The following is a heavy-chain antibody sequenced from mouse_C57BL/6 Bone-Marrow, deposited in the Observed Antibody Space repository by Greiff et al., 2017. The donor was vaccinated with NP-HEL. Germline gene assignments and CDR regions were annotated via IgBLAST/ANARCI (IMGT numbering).Heavy chain of an antibody. D-gene: IGHD2-4*01. V-gene: IGHV5-15*04. CDR2: ISNLAYSI. CDR3: ARVYDYDVQSWFAY. CDR1: GFTFSDYG. J-gene: IGHJ3*01. Sequence: EVKLVESGGGLVQPGGSLKLSCAASGFTFSDYGMAWVRQAPRKGPEWVAFISNLAYSIYYADTVTGRFTISRENAKNTLYLEMSSLRSEDTAMYYCARVYDYDVQSWFAYWGQGTLVTVSA.